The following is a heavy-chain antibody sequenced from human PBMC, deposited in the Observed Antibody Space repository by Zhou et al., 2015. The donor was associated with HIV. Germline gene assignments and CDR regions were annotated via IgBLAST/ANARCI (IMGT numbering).Heavy chain of an antibody. CDR1: GFTFSTYA. Sequence: VELVESGGNLVQSGGSLRLSCGTSGFTFSTYAMTWVRQAPGKGLEWVSGITGSGGNTYYEDSVKARFSISRDNAKKTLYLQMDSLKMEDTAVYYCAAIVKGTPEDPYIDHWGQGTLVTVS. CDR3: AAIVKGTPEDPYIDH. CDR2: ITGSGGNT. V-gene: IGHV3-23*04. D-gene: IGHD2-15*01. J-gene: IGHJ4*02.